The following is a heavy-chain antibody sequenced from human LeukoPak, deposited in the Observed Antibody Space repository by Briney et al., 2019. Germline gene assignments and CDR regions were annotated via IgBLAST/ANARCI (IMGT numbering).Heavy chain of an antibody. CDR2: IGRDGRET. D-gene: IGHD1-26*01. V-gene: IGHV3-7*01. CDR3: ARQYSGSLLFFDY. Sequence: PGGSLRLSCAASGFTFRSYWMSWVRQAPGKGLEWVANIGRDGRETKYVDSVKGRFSISRDNTKNSLYLQINSLRAEDTAVYYCARQYSGSLLFFDYWGQGTLVTVSS. CDR1: GFTFRSYW. J-gene: IGHJ4*02.